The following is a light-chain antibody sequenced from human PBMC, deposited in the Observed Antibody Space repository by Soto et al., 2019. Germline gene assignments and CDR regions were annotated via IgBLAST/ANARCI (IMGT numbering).Light chain of an antibody. J-gene: IGLJ3*02. V-gene: IGLV3-21*02. Sequence: SYVLTQPPSVSVAPGQTARIPCGGNNIGTKNVYWYQQKPGQAPVLVVFDDSDRPSGIPERFSGSNSGNTATLTISRVEVGDEADYYCQVWDNVSDHVVFGGGTKVTV. CDR1: NIGTKN. CDR2: DDS. CDR3: QVWDNVSDHVV.